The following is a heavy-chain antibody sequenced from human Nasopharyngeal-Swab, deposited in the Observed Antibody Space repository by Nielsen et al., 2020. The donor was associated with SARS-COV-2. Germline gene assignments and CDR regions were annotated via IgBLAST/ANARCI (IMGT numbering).Heavy chain of an antibody. Sequence: SETLSLTCTYNGASFTGIFWNWVRQPPGKGLEWIGEVSHSGTATYNPSLTGRATISLDTAWSQFSLRLSSLSDADTAVYFCARGGQDNALDVWDQGTKVAVSS. J-gene: IGHJ6*02. CDR3: ARGGQDNALDV. CDR1: GASFTGIF. D-gene: IGHD1-1*01. V-gene: IGHV4-34*01. CDR2: VSHSGTA.